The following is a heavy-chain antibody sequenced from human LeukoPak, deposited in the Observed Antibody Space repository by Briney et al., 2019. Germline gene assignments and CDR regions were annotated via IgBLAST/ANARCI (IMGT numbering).Heavy chain of an antibody. V-gene: IGHV1-2*02. J-gene: IGHJ4*02. D-gene: IGHD3-16*01. Sequence: ASVTVSCTASGYTFTGYYMHWVRQAPGQGREWMGWINPNSGGTNYAQKFQGRVTMTRDTSISTAYMELSRLRSDDTAVYYCARDIERERGGYYFDYWGQGTLVTVSS. CDR2: INPNSGGT. CDR3: ARDIERERGGYYFDY. CDR1: GYTFTGYY.